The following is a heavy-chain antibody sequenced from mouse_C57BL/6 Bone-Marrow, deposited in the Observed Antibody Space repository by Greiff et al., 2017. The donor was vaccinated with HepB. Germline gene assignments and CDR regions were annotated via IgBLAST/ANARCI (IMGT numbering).Heavy chain of an antibody. Sequence: VQLQHSGAELARPGASVKLSCKASGYTFTSYGISWVKQRTGQGLEWIGEIYPRSGNTYYNEKFKGKATLTADKSSSTAYMELRSLTSEDSAVYFCARLTSLLAMDYWGQGTSVTVSS. CDR1: GYTFTSYG. J-gene: IGHJ4*01. D-gene: IGHD2-1*01. CDR3: ARLTSLLAMDY. CDR2: IYPRSGNT. V-gene: IGHV1-81*01.